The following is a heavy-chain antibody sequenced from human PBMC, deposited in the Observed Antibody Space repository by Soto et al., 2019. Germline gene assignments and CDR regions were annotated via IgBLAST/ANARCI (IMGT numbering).Heavy chain of an antibody. J-gene: IGHJ4*02. Sequence: QVQLVQSGAEVKTPGSSVKVSCTASGDTFNFYTLSWVRQAPGQGLEWMGRIIPMLGMSNYAQKFQGRVTMIAGKSTRTVYMVLSGLRSEDTALYYCATNYGSGSTHFDNWGQGALVTVSS. CDR1: GDTFNFYT. D-gene: IGHD3-10*01. CDR3: ATNYGSGSTHFDN. V-gene: IGHV1-69*02. CDR2: IIPMLGMS.